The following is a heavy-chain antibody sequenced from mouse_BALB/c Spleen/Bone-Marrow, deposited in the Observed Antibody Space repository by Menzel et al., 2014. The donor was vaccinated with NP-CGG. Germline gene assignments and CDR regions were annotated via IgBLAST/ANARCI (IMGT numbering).Heavy chain of an antibody. CDR1: GFTFTDYY. CDR3: ARDGSWFAY. V-gene: IGHV7-3*02. Sequence: EVQLVESGGGLVQPGGSLRLSCATSGFTFTDYYMSWVRQPPGKALEWLGFIRNKANGYTTEYSASVKGRFTISRDNSQNILYLQMNTLRAEDSATYYCARDGSWFAYWGQGTLVTVSA. J-gene: IGHJ3*01. CDR2: IRNKANGYTT.